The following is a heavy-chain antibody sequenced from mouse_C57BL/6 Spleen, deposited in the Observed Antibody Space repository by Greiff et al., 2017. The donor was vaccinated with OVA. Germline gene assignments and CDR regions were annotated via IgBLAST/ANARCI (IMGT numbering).Heavy chain of an antibody. D-gene: IGHD1-1*01. V-gene: IGHV1-69*01. CDR3: ARSDYYGSSPFFDY. CDR2: IDPSDSYT. Sequence: VQLQQSGAELVMPGASVKLSCKASGYTFTSYWMHWVKQRPGQGLEWIGEIDPSDSYTNYNQKFKGKSTLTVDKSPSTAYMQLSSLTSEDSAVYYCARSDYYGSSPFFDYWGQGTTLTVSS. J-gene: IGHJ2*01. CDR1: GYTFTSYW.